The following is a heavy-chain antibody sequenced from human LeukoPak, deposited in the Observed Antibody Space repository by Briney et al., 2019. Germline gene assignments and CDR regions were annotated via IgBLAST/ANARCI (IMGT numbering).Heavy chain of an antibody. CDR3: ARHLRSYGDYARFYYFDY. CDR1: GGSISSSSYY. J-gene: IGHJ4*02. Sequence: SETLSLTCTVSGGSISSSSYYWGWIRQPPGEGLEWIGSTYYSGNTYYNPSLKSRVTISVDTSKNQFSLRLSSVTAAETAVYYCARHLRSYGDYARFYYFDYWGQGTLVTVSS. V-gene: IGHV4-39*01. CDR2: TYYSGNT. D-gene: IGHD4-17*01.